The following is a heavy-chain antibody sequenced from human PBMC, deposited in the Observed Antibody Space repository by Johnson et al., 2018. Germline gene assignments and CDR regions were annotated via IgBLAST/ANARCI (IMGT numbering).Heavy chain of an antibody. Sequence: VQLQESGGGLVKPGGSLRLSCAASGFTFSSYSLNWVRQAPGKGLEWVSSISSSSTYISYPDSVKGRFPISRYNAQNSLYLQMKRLRAEDTAVYYCARGLTYYYDSSGYSRPGNAFDIWGQGTMVTVSS. CDR3: ARGLTYYYDSSGYSRPGNAFDI. J-gene: IGHJ3*02. CDR1: GFTFSSYS. D-gene: IGHD3-22*01. V-gene: IGHV3-21*01. CDR2: ISSSSTYI.